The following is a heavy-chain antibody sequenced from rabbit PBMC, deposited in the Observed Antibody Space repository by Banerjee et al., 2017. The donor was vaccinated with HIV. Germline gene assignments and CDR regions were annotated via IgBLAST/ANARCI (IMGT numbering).Heavy chain of an antibody. CDR1: GFGFSTYG. V-gene: IGHV1S47*01. D-gene: IGHD1-1*01. Sequence: QEQLVESGGGLVQPGGSLKLSCKASGFGFSTYGVNWVRQAPGKGLEWIGYITYGGSQSYAGGVKGRFPIPRHNAQNTLYLQLNSLTAADTATYFCVRGSISGTDYNLWGPGTLVTVS. J-gene: IGHJ6*01. CDR2: ITYGGSQ. CDR3: VRGSISGTDYNL.